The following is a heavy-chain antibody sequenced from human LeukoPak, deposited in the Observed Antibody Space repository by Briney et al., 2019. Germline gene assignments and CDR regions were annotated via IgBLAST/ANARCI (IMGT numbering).Heavy chain of an antibody. D-gene: IGHD2-15*01. CDR2: INAGGDTT. V-gene: IGHV3-23*01. CDR1: GFTFTSFA. CDR3: AKEGEICFGRRCYSHYHYAMDA. J-gene: IGHJ6*02. Sequence: GWSLRLSCSVSGFTFTSFAMSWVRQAPGRGLEWVAIINAGGDTTYYADSVRGRFIISRDNSKNTLSVQMNRLRAEDTAVYYCAKEGEICFGRRCYSHYHYAMDAWGQGATVTVSS.